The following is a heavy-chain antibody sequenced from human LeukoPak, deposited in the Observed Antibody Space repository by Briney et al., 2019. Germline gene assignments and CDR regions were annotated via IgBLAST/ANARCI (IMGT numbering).Heavy chain of an antibody. CDR3: VRLLGGYFAGNTFDI. Sequence: SETLSLTCTVSGGSVSSRPHFWAWIRQTPGKGLEWIGTIYYTGSANYNPSLKSRVTMSVDTSKDHFSQNLSSVTATDTAVYFCVRLLGGYFAGNTFDIWGQGTVVSVSS. CDR1: GGSVSSRPHF. J-gene: IGHJ3*02. D-gene: IGHD3-9*01. CDR2: IYYTGSA. V-gene: IGHV4-39*02.